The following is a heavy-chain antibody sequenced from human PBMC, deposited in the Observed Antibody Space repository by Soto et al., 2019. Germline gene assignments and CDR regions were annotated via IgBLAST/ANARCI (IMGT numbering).Heavy chain of an antibody. CDR2: INHSGST. Sequence: SETLSLTCAVYGGSFSGYYWSWIRQPPGKGLEWIGEINHSGSTNYNPSLKSRVTISVDTSKNQFSLKLRSVTAADTAVYYCARDGYYYDSSGYYLGYFDYWGQGTLVTVSS. J-gene: IGHJ4*02. CDR3: ARDGYYYDSSGYYLGYFDY. CDR1: GGSFSGYY. D-gene: IGHD3-22*01. V-gene: IGHV4-34*01.